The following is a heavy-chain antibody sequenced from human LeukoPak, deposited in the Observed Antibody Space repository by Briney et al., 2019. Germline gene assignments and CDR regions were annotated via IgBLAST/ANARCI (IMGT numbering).Heavy chain of an antibody. CDR2: IKSDGST. J-gene: IGHJ1*01. CDR3: ARAPSEIGGYYPEYFRH. Sequence: GGSLRLSCAASGFTSSTYWMHWVRQAPGKGLVWVSRIKSDGSTNYADSVKGRFTISRDNAKNTVSLQMNSLRPEDTGVYYCARAPSEIGGYYPEYFRHWGQGTLVTVSS. V-gene: IGHV3-74*01. CDR1: GFTSSTYW. D-gene: IGHD3-22*01.